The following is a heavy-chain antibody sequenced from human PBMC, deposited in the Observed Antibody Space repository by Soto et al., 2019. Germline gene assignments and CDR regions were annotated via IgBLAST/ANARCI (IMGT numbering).Heavy chain of an antibody. J-gene: IGHJ6*02. CDR3: TKDLVPGGADV. CDR1: AFTSRNYA. Sequence: LRLSCVVSAFTSRNYAIHWIRQAPGKGLEWVSGLDFNSGRTGYADSVKGRFTISRDNAKNSLSLEMKSLRVEDTALYYCTKDLVPGGADVWGQGTTVTVS. D-gene: IGHD3-16*01. CDR2: LDFNSGRT. V-gene: IGHV3-9*02.